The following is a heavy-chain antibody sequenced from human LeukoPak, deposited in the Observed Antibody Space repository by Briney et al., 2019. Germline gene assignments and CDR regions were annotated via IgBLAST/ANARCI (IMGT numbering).Heavy chain of an antibody. Sequence: SETLSLTCTVSGGSISSYYWSWIRQPPGKGLEWIGYIYYSGSTNYNPSLKSRVTISVDTSKNQFSLKLSSVTAADTAVYYCARAGGLVSPYFQHWGQGTLVTVSS. CDR3: ARAGGLVSPYFQH. CDR2: IYYSGST. J-gene: IGHJ1*01. V-gene: IGHV4-59*01. CDR1: GGSISSYY. D-gene: IGHD3-16*01.